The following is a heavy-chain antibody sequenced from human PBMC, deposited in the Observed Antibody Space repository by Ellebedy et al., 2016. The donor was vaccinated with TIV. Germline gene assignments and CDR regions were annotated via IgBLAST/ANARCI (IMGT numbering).Heavy chain of an antibody. CDR3: AGYIRGGGGRGS. J-gene: IGHJ5*02. CDR2: FDYSGST. CDR1: GGSMSNYH. V-gene: IGHV4-59*01. D-gene: IGHD3-10*01. Sequence: MPSETLSLTCTVSGGSMSNYHWSRIRQPPGKGLEWIGCFDYSGSTYYNPSLKSRVTISEDTSKSQFSLRLSPVTAADTDCYFCAGYIRGGGGRGSWGQGTLVTVSS.